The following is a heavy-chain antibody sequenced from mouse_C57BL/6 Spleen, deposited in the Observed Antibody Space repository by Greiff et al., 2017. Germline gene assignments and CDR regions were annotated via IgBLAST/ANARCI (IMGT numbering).Heavy chain of an antibody. CDR1: GYTFTDYY. CDR2: INPNNGGT. V-gene: IGHV1-26*01. CDR3: ARWGYAIDY. Sequence: EVQLQQSGPELVKPGASVKISCKASGYTFTDYYMNWVKQSHGKSLEWIGDINPNNGGTSYNQKFKGKATLTVDKSSSTAYMELRSLTSEDSAVYYCARWGYAIDYWGQGTTLTVSS. J-gene: IGHJ2*01. D-gene: IGHD3-1*01.